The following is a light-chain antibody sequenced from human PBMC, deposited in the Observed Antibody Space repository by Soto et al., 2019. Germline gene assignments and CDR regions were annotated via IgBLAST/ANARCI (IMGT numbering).Light chain of an antibody. V-gene: IGKV1-39*01. CDR3: QQSYSRPPT. CDR2: AAS. CDR1: QSISNH. Sequence: DIQTTQSPSSLSASVEDRVIITCRASQSISNHLNWYQQKPGKAPKLLIFAASSLQSGVPSRFSGSRSGPDFTLTISSLQPEDFATYYCQQSYSRPPTFGQGTKVDIK. J-gene: IGKJ1*01.